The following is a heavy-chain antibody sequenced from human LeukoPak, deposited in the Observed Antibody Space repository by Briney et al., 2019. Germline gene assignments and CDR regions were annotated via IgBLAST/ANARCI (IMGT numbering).Heavy chain of an antibody. D-gene: IGHD2-2*01. V-gene: IGHV1-18*01. CDR3: ARDLKRYQLLTEYFQH. CDR2: FSAYNGNT. J-gene: IGHJ1*01. Sequence: GASVKVSCKASGYTFTSYGISWVRQAPGQGLEWMGWFSAYNGNTNYAQKLQGRVTMTTDTSTSTAYMELRSLRSDDTAVYYCARDLKRYQLLTEYFQHWGQGTLVTVSS. CDR1: GYTFTSYG.